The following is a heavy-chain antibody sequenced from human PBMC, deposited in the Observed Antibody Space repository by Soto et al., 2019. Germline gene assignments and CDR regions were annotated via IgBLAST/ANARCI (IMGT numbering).Heavy chain of an antibody. V-gene: IGHV2-5*02. J-gene: IGHJ5*02. D-gene: IGHD1-7*01. CDR1: GFSLSTGGVG. CDR2: IYWDDNK. CDR3: AHRPPIGTTGSYNWFDP. Sequence: QITLKESGPTLVKPTQTLTLTCTFSGFSLSTGGVGVGWIRQPPGKALEWLELIYWDDNKRDSPSLKSRLTITKDTSKNQVVLRKTNMDPVDTATYYCAHRPPIGTTGSYNWFDPWGQGTLVTVSS.